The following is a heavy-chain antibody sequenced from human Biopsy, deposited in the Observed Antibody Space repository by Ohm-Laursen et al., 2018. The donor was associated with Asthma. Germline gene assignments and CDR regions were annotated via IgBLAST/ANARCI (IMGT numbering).Heavy chain of an antibody. CDR1: GFTFRSYA. Sequence: SLRLSCAASGFTFRSYAMHWVRQAPGKGLEWVAVGGSYYDGGLKYYADTVKGRFTVSRDDSKNTLYLQMNSLRSLDTAVYYCARDVMEWYLPAFDFWGQGTLVIVSS. CDR2: GGSYYDGGLK. J-gene: IGHJ4*02. V-gene: IGHV3-30-3*01. CDR3: ARDVMEWYLPAFDF. D-gene: IGHD3-3*01.